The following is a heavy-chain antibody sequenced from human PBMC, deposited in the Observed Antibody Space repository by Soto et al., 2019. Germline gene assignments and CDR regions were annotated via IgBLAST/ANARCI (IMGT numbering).Heavy chain of an antibody. Sequence: SETLSLTCTVSGGSISSYYWSWIRQPPGKGLEWIGYIYYSGSTNYNPSLKSRVTISVDTSKNQFSLKPSSVTAADTAVYYCARDGFEMATIRGFSRRPYYFDYWGQGTLVTVSS. CDR3: ARDGFEMATIRGFSRRPYYFDY. CDR2: IYYSGST. J-gene: IGHJ4*02. V-gene: IGHV4-59*01. D-gene: IGHD5-12*01. CDR1: GGSISSYY.